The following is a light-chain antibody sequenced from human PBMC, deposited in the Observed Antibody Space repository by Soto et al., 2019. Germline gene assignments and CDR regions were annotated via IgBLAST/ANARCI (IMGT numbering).Light chain of an antibody. V-gene: IGKV1-5*03. CDR2: KAS. CDR3: QQYNSYSRT. CDR1: QSISSW. J-gene: IGKJ1*01. Sequence: DIHMTRSPSTLSSSLGDRVTITCLASQSISSWLAWYQQKPGKAPKLLIYKASSLESGVPSRFSGSGSGTEFTLTISSLQPDDFATYYCQQYNSYSRTFGQGTKVDIK.